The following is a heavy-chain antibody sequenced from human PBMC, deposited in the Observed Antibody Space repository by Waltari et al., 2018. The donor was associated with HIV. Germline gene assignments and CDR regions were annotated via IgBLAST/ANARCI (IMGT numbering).Heavy chain of an antibody. D-gene: IGHD2-15*01. CDR1: NGSLNDYY. Sequence: QVQLQESGPGLVKPSETLSLTCTVSNGSLNDYYWSWVRQPPGKELEWIGYIYFSGSTNYNPSLRSRVTISLDTSKNQFSLKLNSVTAADTAVYYCARVPYCSGGSCLARYFDYWGQGTQVTVSS. CDR3: ARVPYCSGGSCLARYFDY. CDR2: IYFSGST. V-gene: IGHV4-59*01. J-gene: IGHJ4*01.